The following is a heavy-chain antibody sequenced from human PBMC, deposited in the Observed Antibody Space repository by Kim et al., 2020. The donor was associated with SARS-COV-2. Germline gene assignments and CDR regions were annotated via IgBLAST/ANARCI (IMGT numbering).Heavy chain of an antibody. Sequence: GGSLRLSCAASGFSFVDYAMGWVRQAPGKGLEWVSTINARRTTYYSDSVKGRFTISRDSSKNVVDLQMNSLRADDTAVYYCAKTIVEARFFDYWGKGTLV. V-gene: IGHV3-23*01. J-gene: IGHJ4*02. D-gene: IGHD6-6*01. CDR3: AKTIVEARFFDY. CDR1: GFSFVDYA. CDR2: INARRTT.